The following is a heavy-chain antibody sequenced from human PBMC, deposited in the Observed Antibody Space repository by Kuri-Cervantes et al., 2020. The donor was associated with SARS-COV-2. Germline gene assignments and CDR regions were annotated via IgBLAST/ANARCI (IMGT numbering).Heavy chain of an antibody. J-gene: IGHJ6*02. D-gene: IGHD3-3*01. CDR2: INSDGSST. CDR1: GFTFSSYW. V-gene: IGHV3-74*01. Sequence: GESLKISCAASGFTFSSYWMHWVRQAPGKGLVWVSRINSDGSSTSYADSVKGRFTISRDNAKNTLYLQMNSLRAEDTAVYYCARDRYDFWSGLGYYYYGIDVRGQGTTVTVSS. CDR3: ARDRYDFWSGLGYYYYGIDV.